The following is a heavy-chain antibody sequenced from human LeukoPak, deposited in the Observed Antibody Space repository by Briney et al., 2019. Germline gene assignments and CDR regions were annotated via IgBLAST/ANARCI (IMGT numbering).Heavy chain of an antibody. D-gene: IGHD6-19*01. Sequence: SSETLSLTCAVSGGSIRSYYWSWIRQPPGKGLEWIGYMHYTGTTNYNPSLKSRVTISVDTSKNQFSLKLSSVTAADTAVYYCARGVAVAGTYGWFDPWGQGTLVTVSS. CDR3: ARGVAVAGTYGWFDP. CDR1: GGSIRSYY. J-gene: IGHJ5*02. V-gene: IGHV4-59*12. CDR2: MHYTGTT.